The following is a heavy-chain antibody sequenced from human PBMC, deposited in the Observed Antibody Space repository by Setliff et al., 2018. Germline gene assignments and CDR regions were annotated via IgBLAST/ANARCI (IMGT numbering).Heavy chain of an antibody. D-gene: IGHD5-12*01. CDR2: ISSSRRSYT. Sequence: WVRQAPGKGLEWVSYISSSRRSYTNYADSVKGRFTVSRDNAANSVSLRMSSLSPEDTAVYFCARDVLSYTAYHWLNFWGPGALVTVSS. V-gene: IGHV3-11*05. CDR3: ARDVLSYTAYHWLNF. J-gene: IGHJ4*02.